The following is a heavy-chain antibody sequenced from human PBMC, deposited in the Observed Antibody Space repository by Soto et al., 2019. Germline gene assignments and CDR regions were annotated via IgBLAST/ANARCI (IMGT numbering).Heavy chain of an antibody. Sequence: PGGSLRLSCAASGFTFSSYGMHWVRQAPGKGLEWVAVISYDGSNKYYADSVKGRFTISRDNSKNTLYLQMNSLIVEDTAVYYCMGLLGAFDIWGQGTMVTVSS. J-gene: IGHJ3*02. D-gene: IGHD1-7*01. CDR2: ISYDGSNK. CDR3: MGLLGAFDI. V-gene: IGHV3-30*03. CDR1: GFTFSSYG.